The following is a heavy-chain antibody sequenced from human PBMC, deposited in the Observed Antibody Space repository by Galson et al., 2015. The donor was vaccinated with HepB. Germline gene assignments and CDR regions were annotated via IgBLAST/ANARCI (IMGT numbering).Heavy chain of an antibody. V-gene: IGHV3-7*03. CDR2: INEDGSEE. D-gene: IGHD4/OR15-4a*01. CDR3: AREPSAGAT. CDR1: GFTFTSHW. Sequence: SLRLSCAASGFTFTSHWMSWVRQAPGKGLEWVANINEDGSEENYVDSVKGRFTISRDNAKNSLYLQMNNLRAEDTALYYCAREPSAGATWGQGTLVTVAS. J-gene: IGHJ4*02.